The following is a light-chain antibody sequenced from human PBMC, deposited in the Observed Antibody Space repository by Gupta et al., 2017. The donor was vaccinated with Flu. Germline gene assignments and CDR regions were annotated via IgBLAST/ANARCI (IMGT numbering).Light chain of an antibody. CDR1: HGVGNF. Sequence: EIVLTQSPATLSSSPGERATLSCRASHGVGNFLAWYQQKPGQSPRLLIYAASKWAPGTPGRFSGSGSGTDFTLTISYLEPEDFALYYCHQRCAWPVTFGAGTMIELK. J-gene: IGKJ4*01. CDR3: HQRCAWPVT. V-gene: IGKV3-11*01. CDR2: AAS.